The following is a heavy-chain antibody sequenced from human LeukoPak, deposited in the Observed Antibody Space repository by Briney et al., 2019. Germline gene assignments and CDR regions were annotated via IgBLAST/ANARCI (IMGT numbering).Heavy chain of an antibody. CDR1: GGSISSGSYY. CDR3: ARGNKDFSSSWYNWFDP. Sequence: SQTLSLTCTVSGGSISSGSYYWSWIRQPAGKGLEWIGRIYTSGSTNYNPSLKSRVTISVDTSKNQFSLKLSSVTAADTAVYYCARGNKDFSSSWYNWFDPWGQGTLVTVSS. V-gene: IGHV4-61*02. D-gene: IGHD6-13*01. J-gene: IGHJ5*02. CDR2: IYTSGST.